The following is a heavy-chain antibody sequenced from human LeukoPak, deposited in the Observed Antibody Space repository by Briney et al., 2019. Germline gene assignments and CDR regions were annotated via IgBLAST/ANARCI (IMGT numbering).Heavy chain of an antibody. D-gene: IGHD6-19*01. J-gene: IGHJ5*02. CDR2: INSDGSST. CDR1: GFTFSSYW. V-gene: IGHV3-74*01. Sequence: GGSLRLSCAASGFTFSSYWMHWVRQAPGKGLVWVSRINSDGSSTSYADSVKGRFTISRDNAKNTLYLQMNSLRAEDTAVYYCARDRSSGWYRGDWFDPWGQGTLITVSS. CDR3: ARDRSSGWYRGDWFDP.